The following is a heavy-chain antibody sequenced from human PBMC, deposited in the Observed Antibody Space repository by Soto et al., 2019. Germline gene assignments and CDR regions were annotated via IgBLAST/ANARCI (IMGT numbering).Heavy chain of an antibody. CDR3: TRQANSYGYIFDY. CDR2: IRSKANSYAT. D-gene: IGHD5-18*01. CDR1: GFTFSGSA. J-gene: IGHJ4*02. V-gene: IGHV3-73*01. Sequence: GGSLRLSCAASGFTFSGSAMHWVRQASGKGLEWVGRIRSKANSYATAYAASVKGRFTISRDDSKNTAYLQMNSLKTEDTAVYYCTRQANSYGYIFDYWGQGTLVTVSS.